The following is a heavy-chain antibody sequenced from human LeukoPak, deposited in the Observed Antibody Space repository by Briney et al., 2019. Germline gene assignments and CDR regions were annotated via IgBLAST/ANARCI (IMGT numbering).Heavy chain of an antibody. V-gene: IGHV4-59*08. CDR1: GASISSYY. CDR2: TSFSGST. Sequence: PSETLSLTCTVSGASISSYYWTWIRQPPGKGLEWIGFTSFSGSTNYNPSLKSRVTISVDTSRNQFSLRLNAMPAADTAVYYCARRNYDILTGFYGGGTYNYYYTDVWGKGTTVIVSS. D-gene: IGHD3-9*01. CDR3: ARRNYDILTGFYGGGTYNYYYTDV. J-gene: IGHJ6*03.